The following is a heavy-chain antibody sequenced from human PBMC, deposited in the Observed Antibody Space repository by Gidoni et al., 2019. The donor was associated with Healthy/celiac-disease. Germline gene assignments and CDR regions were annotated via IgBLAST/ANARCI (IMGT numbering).Heavy chain of an antibody. Sequence: EVQLVESGGGLVKPGGSLRLSCAASGFTFSSYSMNWVRQAPEKGLEWVSSISSSSSYIYYADSVKGRFTISRDNAKNSLYLQMNSLRAEDTAVYYCARDVVAAAGAGWGQGTLVTVSS. CDR2: ISSSSSYI. V-gene: IGHV3-21*01. D-gene: IGHD6-13*01. J-gene: IGHJ4*02. CDR1: GFTFSSYS. CDR3: ARDVVAAAGAG.